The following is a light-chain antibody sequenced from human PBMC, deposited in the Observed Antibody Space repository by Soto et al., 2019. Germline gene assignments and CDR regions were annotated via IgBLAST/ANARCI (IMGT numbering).Light chain of an antibody. J-gene: IGKJ1*01. CDR2: GAS. CDR1: QSVSSSY. CDR3: QHYNSYSEA. V-gene: IGKV3-20*01. Sequence: EIVLTQSPGTLSLSTGERATLSCRASQSVSSSYLAWYQQKPGQAPRLLIYGASSRATGIPDRFSGSGSGTDFTLTISSLQPDDFATYYCQHYNSYSEAFGQGTKVDIK.